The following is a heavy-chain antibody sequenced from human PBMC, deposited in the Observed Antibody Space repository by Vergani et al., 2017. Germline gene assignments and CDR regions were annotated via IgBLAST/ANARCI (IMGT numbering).Heavy chain of an antibody. J-gene: IGHJ3*02. CDR1: GGTFSSYT. CDR2: IIPILGIA. CDR3: AGRRHGDIYYAFDI. Sequence: QVQLVQSGAEVKKPGSSVKVSCKASGGTFSSYTISWVRQAPGQGLEWMGRIIPILGIANYAQKFQGRVTITADKSTSTAYMELSSLRSEDTAVYYCAGRRHGDIYYAFDIWGQGTMVTVSS. D-gene: IGHD5-24*01. V-gene: IGHV1-69*02.